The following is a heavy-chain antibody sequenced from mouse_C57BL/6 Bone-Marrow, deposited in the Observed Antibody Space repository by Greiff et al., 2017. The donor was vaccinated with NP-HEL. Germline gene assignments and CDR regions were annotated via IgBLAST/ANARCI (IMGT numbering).Heavy chain of an antibody. V-gene: IGHV2-5*01. J-gene: IGHJ3*01. D-gene: IGHD3-2*02. CDR1: GFSLTSYG. Sequence: VQGVESGPGLVQPSQSLSITCTVSGFSLTSYGVHWVRQSPGKGLEWRGVIWRGGSTDYNAAFMSRLSITKDNSKSQVFFKMNSLQADDTAIYYCAKWGSGYVGFAYWGQGTLVTVSA. CDR3: AKWGSGYVGFAY. CDR2: IWRGGST.